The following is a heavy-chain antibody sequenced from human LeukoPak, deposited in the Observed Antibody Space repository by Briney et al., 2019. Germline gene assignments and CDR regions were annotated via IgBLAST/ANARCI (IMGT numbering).Heavy chain of an antibody. J-gene: IGHJ4*02. CDR1: RFTFSSYS. V-gene: IGHV3-21*01. CDR3: ARDSGASTRTPPYY. CDR2: ISSSGSYI. Sequence: GGSLRLSCAASRFTFSSYSMNWVRQAPGKGLEWVSSISSSGSYIYYADSVKGRFTISRDNAKNSLYLQMNSLRAEDTAVYYCARDSGASTRTPPYYWGQGTLVTVSS. D-gene: IGHD1-26*01.